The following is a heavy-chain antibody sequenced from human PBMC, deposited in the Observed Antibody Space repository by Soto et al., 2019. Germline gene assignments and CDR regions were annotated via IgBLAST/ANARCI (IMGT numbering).Heavy chain of an antibody. CDR3: ARSLRRRPPFDD. CDR2: IYYSGST. Sequence: SETLSLTCTVSGGSIRSGDYYWSWIRQPPGKGLESIGYIYYSGSTYYNPSLKSRVTISVDTSKNQFSLKLSSVTAADTAVYYCARSLRRRPPFDDWGQGTLVNVSS. J-gene: IGHJ4*02. CDR1: GGSIRSGDYY. V-gene: IGHV4-30-4*01.